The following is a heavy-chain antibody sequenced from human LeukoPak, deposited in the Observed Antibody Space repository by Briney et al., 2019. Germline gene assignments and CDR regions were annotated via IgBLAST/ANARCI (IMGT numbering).Heavy chain of an antibody. D-gene: IGHD1-26*01. J-gene: IGHJ4*02. CDR1: GVTFSDYA. CDR2: FIPILDTA. Sequence: SVKVSCKASGVTFSDYALNWVRQAPGQGLEWMGVFIPILDTANSTQKFQGRLTITADKSTNTVYMELSSLGSEDTAVYYCARLRYSGFDYWGQGSLVSVSS. CDR3: ARLRYSGFDY. V-gene: IGHV1-69*10.